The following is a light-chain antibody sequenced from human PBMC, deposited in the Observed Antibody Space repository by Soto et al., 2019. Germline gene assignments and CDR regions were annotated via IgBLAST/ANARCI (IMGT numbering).Light chain of an antibody. CDR2: GAS. Sequence: EVVLTQSPATLSLSPGERATLSCRASQSVSTYLAWYQQKPGQPPRLLIYGASNRATGTPARFSGSGSGTGFTLTISSLEPEDFAVYYCHQRSNWPPFTFGPGTKVEIK. CDR1: QSVSTY. CDR3: HQRSNWPPFT. J-gene: IGKJ3*01. V-gene: IGKV3-11*01.